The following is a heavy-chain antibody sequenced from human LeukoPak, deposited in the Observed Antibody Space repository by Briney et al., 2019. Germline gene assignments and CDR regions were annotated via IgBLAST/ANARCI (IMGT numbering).Heavy chain of an antibody. CDR2: ISPYNGAT. CDR3: ARDSDWNVDY. D-gene: IGHD1-1*01. J-gene: IGHJ4*02. V-gene: IGHV1-18*01. CDR1: GYTFTTYG. Sequence: GASVKVSCKASGYTFTTYGITWIRQAPGQGLEWLGWISPYNGATEYAQNLQDRVSKTTDTSTNTAYIEVRSLKSDDTAVYYCARDSDWNVDYWGQGTLVTVSS.